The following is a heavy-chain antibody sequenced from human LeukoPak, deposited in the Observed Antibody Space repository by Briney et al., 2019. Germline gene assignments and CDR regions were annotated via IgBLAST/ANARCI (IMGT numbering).Heavy chain of an antibody. J-gene: IGHJ4*02. D-gene: IGHD3-16*01. CDR3: ARDLGLSLDY. Sequence: PPETLSLTCSVSGGSIRGYYWSWIRQPAGKGLEWIGRVFTDGSSNYNPSLKSRVTMSVDTSNNQFSLKLSSVTAADTAVYYCARDLGLSLDYWGQGTLVTVSS. CDR1: GGSIRGYY. V-gene: IGHV4-4*07. CDR2: VFTDGSS.